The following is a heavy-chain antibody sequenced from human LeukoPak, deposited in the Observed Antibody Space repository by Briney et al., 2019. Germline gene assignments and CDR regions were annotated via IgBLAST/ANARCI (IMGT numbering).Heavy chain of an antibody. D-gene: IGHD4-17*01. CDR3: DGYGQDGDDMDV. J-gene: IGHJ6*03. CDR2: IDPKSGVT. CDR1: GYSFTAYL. V-gene: IGHV1-2*02. Sequence: ASVKVSCKASGYSFTAYLIHWVRQAPGQGLEWMGLIDPKSGVTSSAEKVQGRVTMTSDTSNSTIYVELDSLTSHDTAVSSVDGYGQDGDDMDVWGKGTTVTVS.